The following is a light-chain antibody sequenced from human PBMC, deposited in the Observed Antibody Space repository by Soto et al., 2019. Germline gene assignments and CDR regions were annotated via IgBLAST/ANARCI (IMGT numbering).Light chain of an antibody. V-gene: IGLV1-44*01. CDR2: SNN. J-gene: IGLJ1*01. Sequence: QPVLTQPPSASGTPGQRVTISCSGSSSNIGSNPVNWYQQLPGTAPKLLIYSNNQRPSGVPDRFSGSKSGTSASLAISGLQSEDEADYYCAAWDDSLNGLNVFGTGTKVTVL. CDR1: SSNIGSNP. CDR3: AAWDDSLNGLNV.